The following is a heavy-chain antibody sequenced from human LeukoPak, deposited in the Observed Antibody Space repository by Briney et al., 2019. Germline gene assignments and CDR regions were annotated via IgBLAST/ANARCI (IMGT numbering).Heavy chain of an antibody. J-gene: IGHJ4*02. Sequence: SETLSLTCAVSGGSISSNNWWGWVRQPPGKGLEWIGEIYHSGSPNYNPSLKSRVTISVDKSRNHFSLNLSSVTAADTAVYYCARGLGGGRYYYDSSGYRIDYWGQGTLVTVSS. CDR1: GGSISSNNW. CDR3: ARGLGGGRYYYDSSGYRIDY. CDR2: IYHSGSP. V-gene: IGHV4-4*02. D-gene: IGHD3-22*01.